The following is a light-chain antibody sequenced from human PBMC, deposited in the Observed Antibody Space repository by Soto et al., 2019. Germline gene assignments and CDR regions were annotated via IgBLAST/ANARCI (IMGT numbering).Light chain of an antibody. CDR2: GAP. Sequence: EIVMTQSPSTLSVSPWERSTLSFIASQSVSSNLAFYQQKPGQAPRLLIYGAPTRATGIPARFSGSGSGTEFTLTISSLQSEDFAVYYCQQYNNWPPITFGQGTRLEI. V-gene: IGKV3-15*01. CDR3: QQYNNWPPIT. J-gene: IGKJ5*01. CDR1: QSVSSN.